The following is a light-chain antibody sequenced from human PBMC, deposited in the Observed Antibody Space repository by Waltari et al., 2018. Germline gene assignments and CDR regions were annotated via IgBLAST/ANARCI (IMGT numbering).Light chain of an antibody. CDR3: YSYAGSSSFV. V-gene: IGLV2-11*01. Sequence: QSALTQPRSVSGSPGQSVTISCTGTISDVGGHNYVSWYQQHPGKAPKLRIYDVNKRHSGVPDRFSGYKSGNTASLTISWLQGEDEADYYCYSYAGSSSFVFGTGTEIIVL. CDR1: ISDVGGHNY. J-gene: IGLJ1*01. CDR2: DVN.